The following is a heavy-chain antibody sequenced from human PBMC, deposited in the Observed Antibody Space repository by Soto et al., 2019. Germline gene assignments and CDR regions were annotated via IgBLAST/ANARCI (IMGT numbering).Heavy chain of an antibody. Sequence: QVQLQESGPGLVKPSQTLSLTCTVSVGSVSIGGYDWTWIRQFPGNGLEWIGNSYYSGSTDYNPSLQGRLIISVDTSKNQFSVKVNSVTGADTAGYFCARLKRGHGSPPSQYYGLDVWGRGTTVTVSS. CDR3: ARLKRGHGSPPSQYYGLDV. V-gene: IGHV4-31*03. CDR2: SYYSGST. J-gene: IGHJ6*02. D-gene: IGHD1-1*01. CDR1: VGSVSIGGYD.